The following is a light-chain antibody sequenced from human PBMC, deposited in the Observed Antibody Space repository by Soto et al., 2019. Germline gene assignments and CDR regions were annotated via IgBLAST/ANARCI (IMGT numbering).Light chain of an antibody. J-gene: IGKJ5*01. CDR1: QSVSSSY. CDR2: GAS. Sequence: PSLASGDRATLSCRARQSVSSSYLAWSQQKPGQAPRLLIYGASSRAPGIPDRISGSGAGTYFNPTISSLPPEEFAVYYCQQRCTPPITFGQGTRLEIK. V-gene: IGKV3D-20*02. CDR3: QQRCTPPIT.